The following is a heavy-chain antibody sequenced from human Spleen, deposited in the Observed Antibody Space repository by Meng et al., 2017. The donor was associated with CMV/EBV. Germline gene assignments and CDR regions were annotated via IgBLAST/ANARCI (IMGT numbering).Heavy chain of an antibody. D-gene: IGHD6-13*01. Sequence: GESLKISCEGSGYSFTAYWIVWVRQMPGKGLEWLGIIYPGDSDVRYSPSFHGQVTISADKSISTAHLQWSSLKASDTAMYYCARLQGPRTSSPPLTYWGQGTLVTVSS. V-gene: IGHV5-51*01. J-gene: IGHJ4*02. CDR2: IYPGDSDV. CDR3: ARLQGPRTSSPPLTY. CDR1: GYSFTAYW.